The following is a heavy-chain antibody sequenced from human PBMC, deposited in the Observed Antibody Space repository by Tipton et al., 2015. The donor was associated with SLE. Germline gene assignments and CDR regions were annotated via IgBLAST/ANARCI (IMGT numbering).Heavy chain of an antibody. Sequence: QSGAEVKKPGASVKVSCKASGYTFTSYGISWVRQAPGQGLEWTGWISAYNGNTNYAQKLQGRVTMTTDTSTSTAYMELRSLRSEDTAVYYCAIAVAGTLFFDYWGQGALVTVSS. V-gene: IGHV1-18*01. CDR2: ISAYNGNT. D-gene: IGHD6-19*01. CDR1: GYTFTSYG. J-gene: IGHJ4*02. CDR3: AIAVAGTLFFDY.